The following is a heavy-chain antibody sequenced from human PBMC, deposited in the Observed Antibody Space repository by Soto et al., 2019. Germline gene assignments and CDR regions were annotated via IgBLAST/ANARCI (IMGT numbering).Heavy chain of an antibody. V-gene: IGHV1-8*01. Sequence: QVQLVQSGAEVKKPGASVKVSCKASGHTFTSYGINWVRQATGQGLEWMGWMNPNSGNTGYAQKFQXXATMTRNTSISTAYMELSSLRSEDTAVYYCAREKTSYGMDVWGQGTTVTVSS. CDR2: MNPNSGNT. CDR3: AREKTSYGMDV. J-gene: IGHJ6*02. CDR1: GHTFTSYG.